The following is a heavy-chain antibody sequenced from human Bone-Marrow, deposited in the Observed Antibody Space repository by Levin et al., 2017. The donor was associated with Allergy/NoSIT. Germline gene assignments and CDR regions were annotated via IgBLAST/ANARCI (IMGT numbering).Heavy chain of an antibody. J-gene: IGHJ6*02. CDR1: GFTFSSYG. CDR3: AKSPDRNIAAAGTSPYYYGMDV. CDR2: ISYDGSNK. Sequence: GGSLRLSCAASGFTFSSYGMHWVRQAPGKGLEWVAVISYDGSNKYYADSVKGRFTISRDNSKNTLYLQMNSLRAEDTAVYYCAKSPDRNIAAAGTSPYYYGMDVWGQGTTVTVSS. D-gene: IGHD6-13*01. V-gene: IGHV3-30*18.